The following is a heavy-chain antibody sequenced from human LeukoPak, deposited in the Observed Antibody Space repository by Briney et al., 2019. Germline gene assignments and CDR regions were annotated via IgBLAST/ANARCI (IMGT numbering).Heavy chain of an antibody. V-gene: IGHV3-74*01. CDR2: IKIDGSGI. D-gene: IGHD3-10*01. CDR1: GFTFSSYW. Sequence: GGSLRLSCTASGFTFSSYWMHWIRQAPGKGLVWVSHIKIDGSGINYADSVKGRFTISRDNAKNTLYLQMNSLRAEDTAVYYCTSGSYYNDYWGQGTLVTVSS. J-gene: IGHJ4*02. CDR3: TSGSYYNDY.